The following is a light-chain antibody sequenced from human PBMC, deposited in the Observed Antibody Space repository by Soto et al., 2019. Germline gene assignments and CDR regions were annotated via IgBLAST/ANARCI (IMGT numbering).Light chain of an antibody. CDR3: ASYAGDSVV. V-gene: IGLV2-8*01. CDR2: EVT. CDR1: SSDVGGYNY. J-gene: IGLJ2*01. Sequence: QSALPQPHSASGSPGQSVAISCSGTSSDVGGYNYVSWYQQHSGKAPKLIIYEVTRRPSGVPDRVSGSKSGSTASLSVSGLQAEDEADYYYASYAGDSVVFGGGTKLTVL.